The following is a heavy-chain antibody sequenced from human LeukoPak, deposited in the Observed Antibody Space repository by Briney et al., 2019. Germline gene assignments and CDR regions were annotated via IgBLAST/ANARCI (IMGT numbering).Heavy chain of an antibody. Sequence: GGSLRLSCAASGFAFSSYGMHWVRQAPGKGLEWVAFIRYDGSNKYYADSVKGRFTISRDNSKNTLYLQMNSLRAEDTAVYYCAKLSGYDPRIDYWGQGTLVTVSS. J-gene: IGHJ4*02. CDR3: AKLSGYDPRIDY. V-gene: IGHV3-30*02. D-gene: IGHD5-12*01. CDR2: IRYDGSNK. CDR1: GFAFSSYG.